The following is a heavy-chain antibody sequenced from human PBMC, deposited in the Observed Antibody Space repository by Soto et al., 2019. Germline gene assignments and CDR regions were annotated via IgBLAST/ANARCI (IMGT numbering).Heavy chain of an antibody. CDR1: GFTFSRYW. CDR2: ISSYGSDT. V-gene: IGHV3-74*01. J-gene: IGHJ6*02. CDR3: ASNYAYAEGYYWSGIDV. D-gene: IGHD3-16*01. Sequence: EVQLVESGGGLVLHGGSLRLSCAASGFTFSRYWMHWVRQAPGKGLVWGSRISSYGSDTHYADSVKGRFTISRDNAKNTLYLQMNSLRAEDTAVYYCASNYAYAEGYYWSGIDVWGQGTTVTVSS.